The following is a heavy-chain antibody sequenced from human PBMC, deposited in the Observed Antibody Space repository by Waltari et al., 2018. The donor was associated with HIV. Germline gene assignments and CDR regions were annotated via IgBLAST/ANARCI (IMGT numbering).Heavy chain of an antibody. J-gene: IGHJ6*02. CDR1: GYSFNRYP. Sequence: QVQFEQSGAEVKKPGASVKVSCKTSGYSFNRYPMHWVRQAPGQRLEWMGWINAANGNTKYSQKFQDRVTISRDTSASTAYLELRRLRPEDTAVYYCVRDMSDTPVGPEMDVWGQGTTVTVSS. D-gene: IGHD5-18*01. CDR3: VRDMSDTPVGPEMDV. V-gene: IGHV1-3*01. CDR2: INAANGNT.